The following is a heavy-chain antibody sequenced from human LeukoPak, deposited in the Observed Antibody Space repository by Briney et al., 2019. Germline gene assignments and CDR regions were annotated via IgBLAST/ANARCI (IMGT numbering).Heavy chain of an antibody. CDR2: ICWNSGSI. Sequence: GRSLRLSCAASGFTFDDYAMHWVRQPPGKGLEGVSGICWNSGSIGYADSVKGRFTISRDNAKNSLYLQMNSLRAEDMALYYCAKGSFRGITGTLRGGFDYWGQGTLVTVSS. CDR3: AKGSFRGITGTLRGGFDY. V-gene: IGHV3-9*03. J-gene: IGHJ4*02. CDR1: GFTFDDYA. D-gene: IGHD1-7*01.